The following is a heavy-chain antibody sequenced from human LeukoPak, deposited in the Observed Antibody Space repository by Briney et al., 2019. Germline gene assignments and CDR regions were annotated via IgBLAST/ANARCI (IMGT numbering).Heavy chain of an antibody. Sequence: SVKVSCKASGGTFTSYAISWVRQAPGQGLEWMGGIIPIFGTANYAQKFQGRVTITADKSTSTAYMELSSLRSEDTAVYYCARDQTYYGSGSDAFDIWGQGTMVTVSS. D-gene: IGHD3-10*01. CDR3: ARDQTYYGSGSDAFDI. V-gene: IGHV1-69*06. CDR2: IIPIFGTA. J-gene: IGHJ3*02. CDR1: GGTFTSYA.